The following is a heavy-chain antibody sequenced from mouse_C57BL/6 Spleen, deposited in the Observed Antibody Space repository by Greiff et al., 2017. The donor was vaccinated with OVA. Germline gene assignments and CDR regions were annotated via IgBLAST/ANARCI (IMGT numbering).Heavy chain of an antibody. V-gene: IGHV1-69*01. J-gene: IGHJ3*01. CDR3: ARESVGWFAY. CDR1: GYTFTSYW. Sequence: VQLQQPGAELVMPGASVKLSCKASGYTFTSYWMHWVKQRPGQGLEWIGEIDPSDSYTNYNQKFKGKSTLTVDKSSSTAYMQLSSLTSEDSAVYYCARESVGWFAYWGQGTLVTVSA. CDR2: IDPSDSYT.